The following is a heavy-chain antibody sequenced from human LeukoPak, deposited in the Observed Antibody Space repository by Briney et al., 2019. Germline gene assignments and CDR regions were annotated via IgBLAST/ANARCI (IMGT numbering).Heavy chain of an antibody. V-gene: IGHV1-2*02. CDR3: ARDRYDFWSGYHDY. D-gene: IGHD3-3*01. CDR2: INPNSGGT. J-gene: IGHJ4*02. CDR1: GYTFTGYY. Sequence: ASVKVSCKASGYTFTGYYMHWVRQAPGQGLEWMGWINPNSGGTNYAQKFQGRVTMTRDTSISTAYMELSRLRSDGTAVYYCARDRYDFWSGYHDYWGQGTLVTVSS.